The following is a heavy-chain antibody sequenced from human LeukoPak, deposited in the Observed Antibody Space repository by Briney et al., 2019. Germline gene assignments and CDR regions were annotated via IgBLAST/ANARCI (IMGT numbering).Heavy chain of an antibody. D-gene: IGHD1-26*01. CDR2: ISYDGSNK. Sequence: PGGSLRLSCAASGFTFSSYAMHWVRQAPGKGLEGVAVISYDGSNKYYADSVKGRFTISRDNSKKTLYLQMNSLRAEDTAVYYCAREGRVIVGATGYFDYWGQGTLVTVSS. J-gene: IGHJ4*02. CDR1: GFTFSSYA. CDR3: AREGRVIVGATGYFDY. V-gene: IGHV3-30*04.